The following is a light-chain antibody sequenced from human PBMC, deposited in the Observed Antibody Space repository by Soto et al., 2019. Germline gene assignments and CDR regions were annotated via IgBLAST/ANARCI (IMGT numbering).Light chain of an antibody. V-gene: IGKV3-15*01. CDR3: QQYNNWPLT. Sequence: EIVMTQSPATLSLSPGERATLSCRASLSVSSDLAWYRQKPGQAPRLLIYRAFTRATGIPARFSGSGFGTDFTLTISSLQSEEFAVYCCQQYNNWPLTFGGGTKVEIK. CDR1: LSVSSD. CDR2: RAF. J-gene: IGKJ4*01.